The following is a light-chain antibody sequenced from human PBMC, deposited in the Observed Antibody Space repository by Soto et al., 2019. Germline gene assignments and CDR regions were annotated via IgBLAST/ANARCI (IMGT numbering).Light chain of an antibody. CDR3: LLYYGGAVV. V-gene: IGLV7-43*01. Sequence: QAVVTQEPSLTVSPGGTVTLTCASSTGAVTSGYYPNWFQQKPGQAPRALIYSTSNKHPWTPARFSSSLLGGKAALTLSGVQPEDEAEYYCLLYYGGAVVFGGGTKVTVL. CDR2: STS. J-gene: IGLJ2*01. CDR1: TGAVTSGYY.